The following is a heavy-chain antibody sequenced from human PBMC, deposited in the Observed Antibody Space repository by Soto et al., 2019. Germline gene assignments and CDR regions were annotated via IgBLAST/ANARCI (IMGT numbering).Heavy chain of an antibody. CDR2: INPNSGGT. J-gene: IGHJ3*02. Sequence: ASVKVSCKASGYTFTGYYMHWVRQAPGQGLEWMGWINPNSGGTNYAQKFQGWVTMTRDTSISTAYMELSRLRSDDTAVYYCARGDSSGSYAFDIWGQGTMVTVS. CDR1: GYTFTGYY. CDR3: ARGDSSGSYAFDI. V-gene: IGHV1-2*04. D-gene: IGHD3-22*01.